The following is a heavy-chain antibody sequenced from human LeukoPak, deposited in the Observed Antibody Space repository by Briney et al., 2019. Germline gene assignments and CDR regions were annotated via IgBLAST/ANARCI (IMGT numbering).Heavy chain of an antibody. CDR3: AQKGENKGEPLPPARRRKVGAFDN. CDR2: IYWNDDK. J-gene: IGHJ3*02. CDR1: GFSLSTSGVG. D-gene: IGHD1-26*01. Sequence: SGPTLVKPTQTLTLTCTFSGFSLSTSGVGVGWIRQPPGKALEWLALIYWNDDKRYSPSLKSRLTITKDTSKNQVVLTMTNMDPVDTSKKFCAQKGENKGEPLPPARRRKVGAFDNLGQGTMVTVSS. V-gene: IGHV2-5*01.